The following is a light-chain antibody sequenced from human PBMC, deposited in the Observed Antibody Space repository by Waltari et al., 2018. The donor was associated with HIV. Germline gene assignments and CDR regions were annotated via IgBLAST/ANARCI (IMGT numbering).Light chain of an antibody. CDR1: RRDVGTYNY. V-gene: IGLV2-23*02. Sequence: QSALTQPASVSGSPGQSITISCTGSRRDVGTYNYISWYQQHPVTVPKLIIYDVKERPSGVSDRFSGSKSGTTAYLTISGLQAEDEADYYCCSFANPNFLFGSGTKVTVL. CDR3: CSFANPNFL. J-gene: IGLJ1*01. CDR2: DVK.